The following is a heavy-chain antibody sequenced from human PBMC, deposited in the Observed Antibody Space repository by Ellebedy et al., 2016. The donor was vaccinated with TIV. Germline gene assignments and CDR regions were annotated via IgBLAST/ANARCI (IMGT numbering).Heavy chain of an antibody. CDR2: VSAYSGNT. CDR1: GYTFIDYG. J-gene: IGHJ4*02. Sequence: AASVKVSCKSSGYTFIDYGISWVRQAPGQGLDWMGWVSAYSGNTNYADNLQGRVTMTTDTSTDTAYMELRSLRSDDTAVYYCARGSGRWNYFDYWGQGTLVTVSS. D-gene: IGHD1-26*01. CDR3: ARGSGRWNYFDY. V-gene: IGHV1-18*01.